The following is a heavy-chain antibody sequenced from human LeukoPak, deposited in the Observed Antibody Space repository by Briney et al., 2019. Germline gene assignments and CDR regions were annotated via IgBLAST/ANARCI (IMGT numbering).Heavy chain of an antibody. J-gene: IGHJ4*02. D-gene: IGHD2-2*01. V-gene: IGHV3-33*01. CDR1: GFTFSFYG. CDR2: TWNDGRNK. CDR3: ARDPQVPAAFDY. Sequence: GRSLRLSCAASGFTFSFYGMHWVRQAPGKGLEWAAVTWNDGRNKYYADSVKGRFTISRDNSKNTLYLQMNSLRAEDTAVYYCARDPQVPAAFDYWGQGTLVTVSS.